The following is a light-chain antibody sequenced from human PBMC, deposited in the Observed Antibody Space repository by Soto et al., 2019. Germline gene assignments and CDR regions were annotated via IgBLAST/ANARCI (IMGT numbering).Light chain of an antibody. CDR2: EVT. CDR1: SSDVGGYDY. Sequence: QSALTQPASVSGSPGQSITISCTGTSSDVGGYDYVSWYQQHPLKAPKLIIYEVTNRPSGVSSRFSGSKSGNTASLTISGLQAEDEADYYCCSYTGSSGDVFGTGTKATV. CDR3: CSYTGSSGDV. J-gene: IGLJ1*01. V-gene: IGLV2-14*01.